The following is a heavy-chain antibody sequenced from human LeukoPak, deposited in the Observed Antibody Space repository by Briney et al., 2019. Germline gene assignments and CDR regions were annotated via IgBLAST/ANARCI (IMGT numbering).Heavy chain of an antibody. V-gene: IGHV4-39*01. J-gene: IGHJ4*02. Sequence: SETLSLTCTVSIGSITSRTYYWAWIRQAPGKGLEWMGSLSVRETKYNASLKSRVTISVDTSKNQFSLKLNSVTAADTAVYFCARHIALAGSAGRPFDYWGQGTLVTVSS. CDR1: IGSITSRTYY. D-gene: IGHD6-19*01. CDR2: LSVRET. CDR3: ARHIALAGSAGRPFDY.